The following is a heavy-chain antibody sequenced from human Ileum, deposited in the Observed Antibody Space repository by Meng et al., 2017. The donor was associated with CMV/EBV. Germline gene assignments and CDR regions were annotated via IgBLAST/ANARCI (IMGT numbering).Heavy chain of an antibody. CDR3: EGEGDIGVVPALMGLRFDY. J-gene: IGHJ4*02. CDR2: MIPVFGKT. V-gene: IGHV1-69*05. Sequence: IGVKASSWVQQGAGQGLEWVGGMIPVFGKTNYAEKYQGRETIATDESTNTTYMELSRLRSEDTAVYYCEGEGDIGVVPALMGLRFDYWGQGTLVTVSS. CDR1: IGVKA. D-gene: IGHD2-2*01.